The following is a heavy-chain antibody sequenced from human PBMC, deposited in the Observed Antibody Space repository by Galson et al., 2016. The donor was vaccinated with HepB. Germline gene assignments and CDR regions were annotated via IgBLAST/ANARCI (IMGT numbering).Heavy chain of an antibody. D-gene: IGHD3-3*01. Sequence: SLRLSCAASGFTFSDYYMSWIRQAPGKGLEWVSYIASRGNVIYDADSVKGRFTISRDNANDLLFLQMNSLRVEDTAVYYCARPGSIFGVYDYYRMDVWGKGTTVTVSS. J-gene: IGHJ6*04. V-gene: IGHV3-11*01. CDR2: IASRGNVI. CDR3: ARPGSIFGVYDYYRMDV. CDR1: GFTFSDYY.